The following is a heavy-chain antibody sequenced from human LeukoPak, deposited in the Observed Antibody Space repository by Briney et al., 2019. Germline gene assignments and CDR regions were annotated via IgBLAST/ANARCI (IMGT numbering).Heavy chain of an antibody. CDR1: GGTFSSYA. Sequence: GASVKVSCKASGGTFSSYAISWVRQAPGQGLEWMGGIIPIFGTANYAQKFQGRVTITADESTSTAYMELSSLRSEDTAVYYCARPSLPKAPYCCGDCYSDAFDIWGQGTMVTVSS. V-gene: IGHV1-69*13. CDR2: IIPIFGTA. J-gene: IGHJ3*02. D-gene: IGHD2-21*02. CDR3: ARPSLPKAPYCCGDCYSDAFDI.